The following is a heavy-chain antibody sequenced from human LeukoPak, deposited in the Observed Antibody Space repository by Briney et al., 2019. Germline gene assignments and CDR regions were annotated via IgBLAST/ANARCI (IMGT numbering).Heavy chain of an antibody. CDR3: ARHRKYNDILTGYYEGAFDI. Sequence: PSETLSLTCTVSGGSISSSSYYWGWIRQPPGKGLEWIGSIYYSGSTYYNPSLKSRVTISVGTSKNQFSLKLSSVTAADTAVYYCARHRKYNDILTGYYEGAFDILGQGTMVTVSS. CDR2: IYYSGST. J-gene: IGHJ3*02. V-gene: IGHV4-39*01. CDR1: GGSISSSSYY. D-gene: IGHD3-9*01.